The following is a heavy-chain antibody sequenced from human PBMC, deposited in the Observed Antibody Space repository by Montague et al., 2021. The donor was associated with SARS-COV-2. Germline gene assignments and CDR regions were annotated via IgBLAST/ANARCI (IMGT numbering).Heavy chain of an antibody. CDR2: IYYSGST. V-gene: IGHV4-39*01. CDR3: ARQENSSGWFKPDAFDI. D-gene: IGHD6-19*01. J-gene: IGHJ3*02. CDR1: GGSISSSSYC. Sequence: SETLSLTCTVSGGSISSSSYCWVWIRQPPGKGLEWIGCIYYSGSTYYNLSRQSRVTIYVDTSKNQFSLKLSSVTAADTAVYYCARQENSSGWFKPDAFDIWGQGTMVTVSS.